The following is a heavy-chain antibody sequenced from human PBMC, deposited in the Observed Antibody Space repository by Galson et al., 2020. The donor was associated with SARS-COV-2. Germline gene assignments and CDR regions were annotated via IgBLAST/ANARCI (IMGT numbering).Heavy chain of an antibody. CDR1: GFTLSDAW. CDR2: IKSETDGGTT. J-gene: IGHJ4*02. CDR3: TTLDFWSGYYFDH. V-gene: IGHV3-15*01. Sequence: GGSLRLSCAASGFTLSDAWMSWVRQAPGKGLEWVGRIKSETDGGTTDYAAPVKGRFTISRDDSKNTLYLQMNSLKTEDTAVYYCTTLDFWSGYYFDHWGQGTLVTVSS. D-gene: IGHD3-3*01.